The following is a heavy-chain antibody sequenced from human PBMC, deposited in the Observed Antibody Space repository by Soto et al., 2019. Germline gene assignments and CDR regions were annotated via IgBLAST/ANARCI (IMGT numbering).Heavy chain of an antibody. CDR3: AGCSIAAFGMDV. J-gene: IGHJ6*02. D-gene: IGHD6-6*01. V-gene: IGHV4-39*01. Sequence: PSETLSLTCTVSGGSISSSSYYWGWIRQPPGKGLEWIGSIYYSGSTYYNPSLKSRVTISVDTSKNQFSLKLSSVTAADTAVYYCAGCSIAAFGMDVWGQGTTVTVSS. CDR2: IYYSGST. CDR1: GGSISSSSYY.